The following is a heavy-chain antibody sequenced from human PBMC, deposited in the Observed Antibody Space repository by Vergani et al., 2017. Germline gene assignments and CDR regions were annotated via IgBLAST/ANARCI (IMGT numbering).Heavy chain of an antibody. CDR2: ISSSGSTI. Sequence: QVQLVESGGGVVQPGRSLRLSCAASGFTFSDYYMSWIRQAPGKGLEWVSYISSSGSTIYYADSVKGRFTISRDNAKNSLYLQMNSLRAEDTAVYYCARVSDTIRIHDAFDIWGQGTMVTVSS. J-gene: IGHJ3*02. D-gene: IGHD5-18*01. V-gene: IGHV3-11*01. CDR3: ARVSDTIRIHDAFDI. CDR1: GFTFSDYY.